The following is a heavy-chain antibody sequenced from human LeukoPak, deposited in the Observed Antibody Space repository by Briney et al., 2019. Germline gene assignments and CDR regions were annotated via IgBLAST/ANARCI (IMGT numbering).Heavy chain of an antibody. Sequence: GGSLRLSCSSSVFTFNTYWMSWVRQAPGKGLEWVSGINLNGGSTGYADSVKGRFTISRDNAKNSLYLQMNSLRAEDTASYYCARVASYYDSSGYSPYYFDYWGQGTLVTVSS. J-gene: IGHJ4*02. V-gene: IGHV3-20*04. CDR1: VFTFNTYW. D-gene: IGHD3-22*01. CDR2: INLNGGST. CDR3: ARVASYYDSSGYSPYYFDY.